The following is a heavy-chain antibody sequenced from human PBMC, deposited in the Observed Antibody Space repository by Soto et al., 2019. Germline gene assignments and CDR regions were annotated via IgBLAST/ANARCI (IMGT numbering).Heavy chain of an antibody. CDR1: GYTFTSYD. D-gene: IGHD3-22*01. CDR2: MDCGSDRK. V-gene: IGHV1-8*01. Sequence: ASVKVSCKASGYTFTSYDINWVRQATGQGPEWMGWMDCGSDRKGYAQKFQGRVTLTRDTSISTAYLELSSLRSEDTAVYYCATRTDYYDIKTPLDYWGQGTLVTVSS. J-gene: IGHJ4*02. CDR3: ATRTDYYDIKTPLDY.